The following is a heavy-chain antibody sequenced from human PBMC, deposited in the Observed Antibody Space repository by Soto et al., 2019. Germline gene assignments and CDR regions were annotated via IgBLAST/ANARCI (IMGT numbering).Heavy chain of an antibody. CDR2: INPSGGST. V-gene: IGHV1-46*01. CDR3: ARDGYYDFWSGYYTDYYYYGMDV. Sequence: ASVKVSCKASGYTFTSYYMHWVRQAPGQGLEWMGIINPSGGSTSYALKFQGRVTMTRDTSTSTVYMELSSLRSEDTAVYYCARDGYYDFWSGYYTDYYYYGMDVWGQGTTVTVSS. J-gene: IGHJ6*02. CDR1: GYTFTSYY. D-gene: IGHD3-3*01.